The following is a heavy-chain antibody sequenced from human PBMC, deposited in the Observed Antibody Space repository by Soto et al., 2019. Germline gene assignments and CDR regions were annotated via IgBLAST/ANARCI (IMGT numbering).Heavy chain of an antibody. CDR3: ARLGGYYQALDS. V-gene: IGHV4-61*08. CDR1: GGSISSGGYS. J-gene: IGHJ4*02. Sequence: PSETLSLTCAVSGGSISSGGYSWSWIRQPPGKGLEWIGYIYYTGTTNYYPSLKSRVTMSVDTSKNQFSLKLSSVTAADTAVYYFARLGGYYQALDSWGPGTLVTVSS. D-gene: IGHD3-22*01. CDR2: IYYTGTT.